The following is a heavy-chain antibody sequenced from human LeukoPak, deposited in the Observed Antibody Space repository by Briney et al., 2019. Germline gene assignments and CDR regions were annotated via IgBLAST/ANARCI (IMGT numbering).Heavy chain of an antibody. CDR3: VRDTPLGTGTKAFYLAY. CDR2: IIPTFGTA. Sequence: SVKVSCKASGYTFTGYFMNWVRQAPGQGLEWMGRIIPTFGTANYAQKFQGRVTFTTDESTTTAYMELYSLRSEDTAVYYCVRDTPLGTGTKAFYLAYWGQGTLVTVSS. J-gene: IGHJ4*02. CDR1: GYTFTGYF. V-gene: IGHV1-69*05. D-gene: IGHD1-7*01.